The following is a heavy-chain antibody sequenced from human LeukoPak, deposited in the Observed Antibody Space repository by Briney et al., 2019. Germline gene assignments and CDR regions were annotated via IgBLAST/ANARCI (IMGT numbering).Heavy chain of an antibody. CDR3: ARSSSGYDSRFDP. Sequence: SETLSLTCTVSGGSLRSSGHWWVWIRQPPGKGLEWIGYIYYSGSTNYNPSLKSRVTISVDTSKNQFSLKLSSVTAADTAVYYCARSSSGYDSRFDPWGQGTLVTVSS. CDR1: GGSLRSSGHW. J-gene: IGHJ5*02. D-gene: IGHD5-12*01. CDR2: IYYSGST. V-gene: IGHV4-61*08.